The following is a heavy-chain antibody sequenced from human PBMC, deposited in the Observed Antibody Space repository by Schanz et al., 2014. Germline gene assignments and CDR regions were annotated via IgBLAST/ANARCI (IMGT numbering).Heavy chain of an antibody. J-gene: IGHJ4*02. Sequence: QVHLEQSGPEVKKPGASVKLSCRASGYPFTNYYIHWVRQAPGQGLEWMGIVNPGGGSTSVAQRFQTRVTLTRDTSTGTAYLGLTRLRCEDTAVYYCARGSLAGYVALLMAANDYWGQGTLVTVSS. CDR1: GYPFTNYY. D-gene: IGHD2-15*01. CDR3: ARGSLAGYVALLMAANDY. V-gene: IGHV1-46*01. CDR2: VNPGGGST.